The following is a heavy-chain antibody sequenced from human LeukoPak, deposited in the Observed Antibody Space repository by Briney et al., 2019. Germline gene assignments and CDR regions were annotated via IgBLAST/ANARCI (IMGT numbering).Heavy chain of an antibody. Sequence: ASVKVSCKASGFTFSTSAVQWVRQARGQGLEWMGWIGAYTEYAQKFQGRVTMNTDTTTSTAYMELRSLRSDDTALYYCARAGRTLTTHFDFWGQGTLVTVSS. V-gene: IGHV1-18*01. J-gene: IGHJ4*02. CDR1: GFTFSTSA. D-gene: IGHD1-1*01. CDR3: ARAGRTLTTHFDF. CDR2: IGAYT.